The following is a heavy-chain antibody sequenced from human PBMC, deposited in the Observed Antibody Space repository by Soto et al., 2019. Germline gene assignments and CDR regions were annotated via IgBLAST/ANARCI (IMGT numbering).Heavy chain of an antibody. CDR1: GYSFTVYG. CDR2: MSTYTGDT. Sequence: QVRLVQSGAEVKRPGASVKVSCKTYGYSFTVYGISWVRQAPGQGLEWMGWMSTYTGDTNYARKFRGRVTMTTDIGARTTSMELTTLTSEDTAVYYSARDPGGATGFDPWGQGTPVIVST. V-gene: IGHV1-18*01. D-gene: IGHD3-10*01. J-gene: IGHJ5*02. CDR3: ARDPGGATGFDP.